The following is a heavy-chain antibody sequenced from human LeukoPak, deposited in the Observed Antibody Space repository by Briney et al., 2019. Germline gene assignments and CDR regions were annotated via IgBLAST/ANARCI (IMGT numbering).Heavy chain of an antibody. CDR2: IRKKGYGETT. CDR3: SRGLNDYGDSNYYFDQ. Sequence: GGSLRLSCTASGFTFGDDAWSWFRQAPGNGLEWICFIRKKGYGETTDYAASVRGRFTISRDDAKSIAYLQMNSLKTEDTALYYCSRGLNDYGDSNYYFDQWGRGTLVTVSS. D-gene: IGHD4-17*01. J-gene: IGHJ4*02. CDR1: GFTFGDDA. V-gene: IGHV3-49*03.